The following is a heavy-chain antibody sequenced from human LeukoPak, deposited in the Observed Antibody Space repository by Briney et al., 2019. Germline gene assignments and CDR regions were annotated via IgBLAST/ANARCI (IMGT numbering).Heavy chain of an antibody. D-gene: IGHD6-19*01. J-gene: IGHJ4*02. V-gene: IGHV3-30*02. CDR1: GFTFSNYG. CDR2: IRYDGSNK. Sequence: GGSLRLSCAASGFTFSNYGMHWVRQAPGKGLEWVTFIRYDGSNKHYADSVKGRFTISRDNSKNTLYLQMNSLRAEDTAVYYCAKRDRMYTSGSYYFDYWGQGTLVTVSS. CDR3: AKRDRMYTSGSYYFDY.